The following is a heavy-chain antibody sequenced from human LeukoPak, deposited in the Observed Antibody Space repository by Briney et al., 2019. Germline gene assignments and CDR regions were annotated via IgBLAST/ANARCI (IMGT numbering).Heavy chain of an antibody. CDR2: ISGSGGST. CDR3: AKDMSWGGSGSYYTPDY. V-gene: IGHV3-23*01. J-gene: IGHJ4*02. CDR1: GFTFSSYS. D-gene: IGHD3-10*01. Sequence: GGSLRLSCAASGFTFSSYSMNWVRQAPGKGLEWVSAISGSGGSTYYADSVKGRFTISRDNSKNTLYLQMNSLRAEDTAVYYCAKDMSWGGSGSYYTPDYWGQGTLVTVSS.